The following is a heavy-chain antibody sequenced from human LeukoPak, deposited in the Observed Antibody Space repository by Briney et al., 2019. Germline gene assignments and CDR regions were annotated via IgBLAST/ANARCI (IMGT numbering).Heavy chain of an antibody. CDR3: ARVLGDLPAATPFDP. V-gene: IGHV4-30-4*01. J-gene: IGHJ5*02. CDR1: GGSISSGDYY. CDR2: IYYSGST. D-gene: IGHD2-15*01. Sequence: PSETLSLTCTVSGGSISSGDYYWSWIRQPPGKGLEWIGYIYYSGSTYYNPSLKSRVTISVDTSKNQFSLKLSSVTAADTAVYYCARVLGDLPAATPFDPWGQGTLVTVSS.